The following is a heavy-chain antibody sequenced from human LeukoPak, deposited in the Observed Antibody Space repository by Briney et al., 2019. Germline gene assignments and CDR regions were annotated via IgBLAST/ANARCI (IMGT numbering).Heavy chain of an antibody. D-gene: IGHD2-21*02. Sequence: ASVKVSCKASGYTFTSYAMHWVRQAPGQRLEWMGWINAGNGNTKYSQKFQGRVTITRDTSASTAYMELSSLRSEDTAVYYCARGVLVVVTAIDFDYWGQGTLVTVSS. CDR1: GYTFTSYA. CDR2: INAGNGNT. V-gene: IGHV1-3*01. J-gene: IGHJ4*02. CDR3: ARGVLVVVTAIDFDY.